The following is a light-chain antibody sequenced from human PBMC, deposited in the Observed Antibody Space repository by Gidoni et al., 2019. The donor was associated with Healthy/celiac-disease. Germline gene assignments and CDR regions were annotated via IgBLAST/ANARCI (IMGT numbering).Light chain of an antibody. CDR2: YAS. Sequence: ELVLTQSPATLSLSPGERATLSCRASQSVSSYLAWYQQKPGQAPRLLIYYASNRSTGIPARFSGSGSGTDFTLTISSLDPEDFAVYYCQQRSNWPPWTFGQGTKVEIK. CDR3: QQRSNWPPWT. V-gene: IGKV3-11*01. CDR1: QSVSSY. J-gene: IGKJ1*01.